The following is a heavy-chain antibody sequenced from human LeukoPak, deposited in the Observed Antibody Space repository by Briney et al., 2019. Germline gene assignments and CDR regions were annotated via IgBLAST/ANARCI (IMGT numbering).Heavy chain of an antibody. V-gene: IGHV1-8*03. Sequence: ASVKVSCKASGYTFTSYDINWVRQATGQGLGWMGWMNTNSGNTDYAQKFQGRVTITRNTSISTAYMELSSLRSEDTAVYYCARGITPRGFDPWGQGTLVTVSS. D-gene: IGHD2-15*01. CDR1: GYTFTSYD. J-gene: IGHJ5*02. CDR3: ARGITPRGFDP. CDR2: MNTNSGNT.